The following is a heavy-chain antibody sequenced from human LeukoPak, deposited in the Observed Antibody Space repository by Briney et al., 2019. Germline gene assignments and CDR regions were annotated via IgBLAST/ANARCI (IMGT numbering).Heavy chain of an antibody. J-gene: IGHJ4*02. CDR3: ARHYGGTFFDY. D-gene: IGHD4-23*01. CDR2: ISAYSGST. Sequence: GASVKVSCKASGYTFTTYGISWVRQAPGQGLEWMGWISAYSGSTNYAHNLQGRVTMTTDTSTSTAYMELRSLRSDDTAVYYCARHYGGTFFDYWGQGTLVTVSS. CDR1: GYTFTTYG. V-gene: IGHV1-18*01.